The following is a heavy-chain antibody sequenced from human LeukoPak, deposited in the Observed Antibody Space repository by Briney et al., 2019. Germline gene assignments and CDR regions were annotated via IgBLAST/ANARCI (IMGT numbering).Heavy chain of an antibody. CDR3: AGEGGIAVAGTYSH. D-gene: IGHD6-19*01. Sequence: ASVKVSCKASGYTFTGYYMHWVRQAPGQGLEWMGWINPNSGGTNYAQKFQGWVTMTRDTSISTAYMELSRLRSDDTAVYYCAGEGGIAVAGTYSHWGQGTLVTVSS. V-gene: IGHV1-2*04. J-gene: IGHJ4*02. CDR2: INPNSGGT. CDR1: GYTFTGYY.